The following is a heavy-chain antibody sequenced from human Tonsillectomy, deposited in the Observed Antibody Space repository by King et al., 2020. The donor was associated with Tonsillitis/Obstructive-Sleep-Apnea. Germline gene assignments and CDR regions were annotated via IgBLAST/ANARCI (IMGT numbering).Heavy chain of an antibody. V-gene: IGHV1-46*01. CDR1: GYTFTTYF. CDR3: ARGDPDNSDDYGSWFDP. J-gene: IGHJ5*02. CDR2: VNPSGGST. D-gene: IGHD3-22*01. Sequence: QLVQSGAEVKKPGASVKVSCKASGYTFTTYFMHWVRQAPGQGLEWMGIVNPSGGSTIYAQKFQGRVTMTSDTSTSTVYMGLSSLRSEDTAVYYCARGDPDNSDDYGSWFDPWGQGTLVTVSS.